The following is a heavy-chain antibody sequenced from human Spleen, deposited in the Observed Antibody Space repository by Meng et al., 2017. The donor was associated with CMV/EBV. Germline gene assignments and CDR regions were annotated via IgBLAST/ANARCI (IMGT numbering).Heavy chain of an antibody. CDR2: INPNSGDT. CDR3: ARDAIFGVVITSGSYYYYGMDV. D-gene: IGHD3-3*01. CDR1: GYTFAGYY. J-gene: IGHJ6*02. V-gene: IGHV1-2*07. Sequence: ASVKVSCKASGYTFAGYYMNWVRQAPGQGLEWMGWINPNSGDTSFADKFQGRVTMTWDTSISTVYMELRSLRSDDTAVYYCARDAIFGVVITSGSYYYYGMDVWGQGTTVTVSS.